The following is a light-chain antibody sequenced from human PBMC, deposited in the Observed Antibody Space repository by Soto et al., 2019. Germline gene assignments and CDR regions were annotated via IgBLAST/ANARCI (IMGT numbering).Light chain of an antibody. CDR2: AAS. CDR1: QSISSY. J-gene: IGKJ2*01. Sequence: DIPMTQSPSSLSASVGDRVTITCRASQSISSYLNWYQQKAGTAPKVLIFAASSLRSGVPSRFSGSGSGTDFTLTISSLQPEDFASYYCQQTYSTPYTFGQGTKLEI. CDR3: QQTYSTPYT. V-gene: IGKV1-39*01.